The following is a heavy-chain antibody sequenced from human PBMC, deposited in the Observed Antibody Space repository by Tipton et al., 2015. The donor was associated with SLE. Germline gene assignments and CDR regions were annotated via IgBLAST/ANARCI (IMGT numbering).Heavy chain of an antibody. CDR3: AIGERGYFDWKF. CDR2: IYSSGSI. Sequence: LRLSCTVSGGSISRGNYNWGWIRQPAGKGLEWIGRIYSSGSIRHHPSLKSRVTISLDTPKSQFSLKLSSMTAADTAVYYCAIGERGYFDWKFWGQGLLVTVSS. CDR1: GGSISRGNYN. J-gene: IGHJ4*02. D-gene: IGHD3-9*01. V-gene: IGHV4-61*02.